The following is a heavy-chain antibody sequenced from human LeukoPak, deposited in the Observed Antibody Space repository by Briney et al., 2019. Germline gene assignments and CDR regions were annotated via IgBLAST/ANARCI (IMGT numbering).Heavy chain of an antibody. J-gene: IGHJ5*01. CDR1: GYIFTSYD. Sequence: GASVKVSCKASGYIFTSYDISWVRQAPGQGLEWMGWIRSNDGHTKYAQKFQGRVTMTMDTFTTTFYMELRSLTSDDTAMYYCARQQLVPNWFDPWGQGTMVTVSS. D-gene: IGHD6-13*01. CDR3: ARQQLVPNWFDP. V-gene: IGHV1-18*01. CDR2: IRSNDGHT.